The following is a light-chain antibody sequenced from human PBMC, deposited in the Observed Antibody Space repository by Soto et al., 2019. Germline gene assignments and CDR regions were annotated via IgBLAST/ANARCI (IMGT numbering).Light chain of an antibody. J-gene: IGKJ2*01. CDR1: QSVSSS. V-gene: IGKV3-15*01. CDR3: QQYNNWPPNYT. CDR2: SGY. Sequence: FVVTQSPDTLSLSPGETATLSCRASQSVSSSVAWYQHKPGQSPRLVVYSGYKRSPGVPARFSGSGSGTDFTLTISSLQSEDFAVYFCQQYNNWPPNYTFGQGTKVDIK.